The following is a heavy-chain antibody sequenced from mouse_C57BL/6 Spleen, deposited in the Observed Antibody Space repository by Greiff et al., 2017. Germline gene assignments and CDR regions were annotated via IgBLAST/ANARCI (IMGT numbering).Heavy chain of an antibody. V-gene: IGHV1-61*01. CDR3: ARGRDYGNYWYFDV. D-gene: IGHD2-1*01. J-gene: IGHJ1*03. CDR2: IYPSDSET. CDR1: GYTFTSYW. Sequence: VQLQQPGAELVRPGSSVKLSCKASGYTFTSYWMDWVKQRPGQGLEWIGNIYPSDSETHYNQKFKDKATLTVDKSSSTAYMQLSSLTSEDSAVYYCARGRDYGNYWYFDVWGTGTTVTVSS.